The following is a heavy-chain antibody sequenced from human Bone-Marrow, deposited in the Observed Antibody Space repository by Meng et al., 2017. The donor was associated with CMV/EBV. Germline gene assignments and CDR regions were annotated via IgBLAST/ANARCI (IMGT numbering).Heavy chain of an antibody. Sequence: KACRSPFTTYALNWVRQATGQGLEWLGWMKTHTGETGYAQKFQGRVTMTRDTSISTAYMELSSLRSDDTAIYYCARMDFYNTVNWFDPWGQGTLVTVSS. V-gene: IGHV1-8*01. J-gene: IGHJ5*02. CDR2: MKTHTGET. D-gene: IGHD3-3*01. CDR3: ARMDFYNTVNWFDP. CDR1: RSPFTTYA.